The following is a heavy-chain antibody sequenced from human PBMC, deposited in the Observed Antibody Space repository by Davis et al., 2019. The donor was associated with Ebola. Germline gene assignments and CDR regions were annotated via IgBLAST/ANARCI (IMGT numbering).Heavy chain of an antibody. CDR2: IIPIFGTA. V-gene: IGHV1-69*13. CDR1: GGTFSSYA. CDR3: VRDYDTIEWNDP. Sequence: SVKVSCKASGGTFSSYALSWVRQAPGQGLEWMGGIIPIFGTANYAQRFQGRVTITADESRTTAYMELSSLRSEDTAVYYCVRDYDTIEWNDPWGQGTLVTVSS. J-gene: IGHJ4*02. D-gene: IGHD3-9*01.